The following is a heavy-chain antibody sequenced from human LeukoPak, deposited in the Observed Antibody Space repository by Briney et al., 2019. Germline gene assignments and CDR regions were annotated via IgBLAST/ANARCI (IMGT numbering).Heavy chain of an antibody. V-gene: IGHV3-30*04. Sequence: GRSLRLSCAASGFTFSSYAMHWVRQAPGKGLEWVAVISYDGSNKYYADSVKGRFTISRDNSKNTLYLQMNSLRAEDTAVYYCARRRSGTPDYRGQGTLVTVSS. J-gene: IGHJ4*02. D-gene: IGHD6-13*01. CDR2: ISYDGSNK. CDR3: ARRRSGTPDY. CDR1: GFTFSSYA.